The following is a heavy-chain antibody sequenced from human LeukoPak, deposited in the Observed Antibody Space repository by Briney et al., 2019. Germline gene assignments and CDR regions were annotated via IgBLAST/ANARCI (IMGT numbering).Heavy chain of an antibody. CDR2: MYHSGIT. J-gene: IGHJ4*02. CDR3: ARMCGGDCRGGFDY. Sequence: APETLSLTCVVAGYSITSGYYWGWIRQPPGKGLEWIASMYHSGITYYKPSLKSRVTISVDTSKNQFSLKVNSVTAADTAVYYCARMCGGDCRGGFDYWGQGTLVTVSS. CDR1: GYSITSGYY. D-gene: IGHD2-21*01. V-gene: IGHV4-38-2*01.